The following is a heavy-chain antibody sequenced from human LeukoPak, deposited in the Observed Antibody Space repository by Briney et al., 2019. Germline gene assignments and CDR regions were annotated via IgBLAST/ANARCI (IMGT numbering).Heavy chain of an antibody. CDR3: ARARVGATAFDI. Sequence: ASVKVSCKASGYTFTSYDINWVRQATGQGLEWMGWMNPNSGNTGYAQKFQGRVTITTDESTSTAYMELSSLRSEDTAVYYCARARVGATAFDIWGQGTMVTVSS. V-gene: IGHV1-8*01. J-gene: IGHJ3*02. CDR1: GYTFTSYD. CDR2: MNPNSGNT. D-gene: IGHD1-26*01.